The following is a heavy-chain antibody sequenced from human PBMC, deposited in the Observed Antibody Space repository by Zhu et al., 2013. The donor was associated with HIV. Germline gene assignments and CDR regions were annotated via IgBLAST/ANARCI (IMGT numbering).Heavy chain of an antibody. D-gene: IGHD4-17*01. Sequence: QVQLVQSGAEVRKPGASVKVSCKASGYTFTAYFLHWVRQAPGKGIEWMGWINPKNGGTKLAQTFRDRIFVTRDTSINTIYMELRSLTSDDTAVYYCARDPSTRYYTDVWGKGTTVIVSS. CDR2: INPKNGGT. J-gene: IGHJ6*03. CDR1: GYTFTAYF. V-gene: IGHV1-2*02. CDR3: ARDPSTRYYTDV.